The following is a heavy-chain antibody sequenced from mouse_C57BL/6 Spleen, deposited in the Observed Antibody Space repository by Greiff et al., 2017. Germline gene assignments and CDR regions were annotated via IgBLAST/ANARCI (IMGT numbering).Heavy chain of an antibody. Sequence: DVMLVESGGDLVKPGGSLKLSCAASGFTFSSYGMSWVRQTPDKRLEWVATISSGGSYTYYPDSVKGRFTISRDNAKNTMYLQMSSLKSEDTAMYYCARHANITTVVAHYFDYRGHGTTLTVSS. CDR1: GFTFSSYG. J-gene: IGHJ2*01. CDR2: ISSGGSYT. CDR3: ARHANITTVVAHYFDY. V-gene: IGHV5-6*02. D-gene: IGHD1-1*01.